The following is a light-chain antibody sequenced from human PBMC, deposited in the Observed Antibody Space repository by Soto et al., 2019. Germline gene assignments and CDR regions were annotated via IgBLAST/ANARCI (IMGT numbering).Light chain of an antibody. V-gene: IGLV2-14*03. Sequence: QSALTQPASVSGSHGQSITISCTGTSSDVGGYNYVSWYQHHPGKAPKLMIFDVSNRPSGVSNRFSGSKSGNTASLTISGLQPEEEADYYCSSYTTSNTRQIVFGTGTKVTVL. CDR3: SSYTTSNTRQIV. CDR1: SSDVGGYNY. CDR2: DVS. J-gene: IGLJ1*01.